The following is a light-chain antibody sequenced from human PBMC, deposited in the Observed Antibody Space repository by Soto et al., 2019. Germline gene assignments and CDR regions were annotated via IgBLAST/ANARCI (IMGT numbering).Light chain of an antibody. CDR2: GVS. CDR1: QSVSTY. J-gene: IGKJ1*01. CDR3: QQYNSWPT. Sequence: EIVMTQSPATLSVSPGERVTLSCRASQSVSTYLAWYQHKLGQAPRLLIYGVSTRATGIPARFSGSGSETEFTLTISSLQSEDFAVYYCQQYNSWPTFGQGTKVEIK. V-gene: IGKV3-15*01.